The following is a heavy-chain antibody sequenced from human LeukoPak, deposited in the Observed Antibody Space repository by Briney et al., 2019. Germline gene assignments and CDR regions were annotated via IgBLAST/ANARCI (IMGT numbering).Heavy chain of an antibody. V-gene: IGHV3-23*01. Sequence: GGSLRLSCAASGFTFSSYAMSWVRQAPGKGLEWVSAISGSGGSTYYADSVKGRFTISRDNSKNTLYLQMNSLRAEDTAVYYCAKDGSRHGDYEPFDYWGQGTLVTVSS. J-gene: IGHJ4*02. CDR2: ISGSGGST. D-gene: IGHD4-17*01. CDR1: GFTFSSYA. CDR3: AKDGSRHGDYEPFDY.